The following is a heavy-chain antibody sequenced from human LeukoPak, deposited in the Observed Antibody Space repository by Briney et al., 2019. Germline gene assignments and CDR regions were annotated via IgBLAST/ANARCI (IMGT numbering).Heavy chain of an antibody. CDR1: GFTFSNAW. J-gene: IGHJ3*02. V-gene: IGHV3-15*01. CDR3: TTVVAQLWLFGAFDI. Sequence: GGFLRLSCAASGFTFSNAWMSWVRQAPGKGLEWVGRIKSKTDGGTTDYAAPVKGRFTISRDDSKNTLYLQMNSLKTEDTAVYYCTTVVAQLWLFGAFDIWGQGTMVTVSS. CDR2: IKSKTDGGTT. D-gene: IGHD5-18*01.